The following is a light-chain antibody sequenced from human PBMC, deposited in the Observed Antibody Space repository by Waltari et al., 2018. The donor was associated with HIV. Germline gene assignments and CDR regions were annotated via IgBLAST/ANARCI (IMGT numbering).Light chain of an antibody. Sequence: QAVVTQEPSLTASPGGTVTLTCASTTVAVTSGHCPYWFQRRPGQAPKTLLYDTSNRHSWTPARFSGSLLGGKAALTVSGAQFEDEADYFCLLSFNGVVVFGGGTSLTVL. CDR2: DTS. V-gene: IGLV7-46*01. CDR1: TVAVTSGHC. J-gene: IGLJ2*01. CDR3: LLSFNGVVV.